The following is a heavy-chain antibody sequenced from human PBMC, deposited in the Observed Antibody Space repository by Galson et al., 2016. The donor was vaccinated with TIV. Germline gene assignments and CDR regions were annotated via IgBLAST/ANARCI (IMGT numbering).Heavy chain of an antibody. D-gene: IGHD4-17*01. CDR3: ARSGDYGDY. J-gene: IGHJ4*02. CDR1: GYTFLSYD. Sequence: SVKVSCKASGYTFLSYDINWVRQAPGQGLEWMGWMSPHSGNTGYSQKFRGRVTMTRNTSERTAYMELSSLTSVDTAVYYCARSGDYGDYWGQGTLVTVSS. CDR2: MSPHSGNT. V-gene: IGHV1-8*01.